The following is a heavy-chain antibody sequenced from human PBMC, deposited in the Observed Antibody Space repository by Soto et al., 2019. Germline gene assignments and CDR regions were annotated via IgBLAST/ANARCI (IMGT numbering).Heavy chain of an antibody. Sequence: PSETLSLTCTVSGDSISSGDYYWSWIRQPPGKGLEWIGCIYYSGNTYYNPSLKRRFSISVDTSKNQFSLQLSSVTVADTAVYYCARSMTTVTTNDYWGQGSLVTVSS. V-gene: IGHV4-30-4*01. CDR3: ARSMTTVTTNDY. D-gene: IGHD4-17*01. J-gene: IGHJ4*02. CDR2: IYYSGNT. CDR1: GDSISSGDYY.